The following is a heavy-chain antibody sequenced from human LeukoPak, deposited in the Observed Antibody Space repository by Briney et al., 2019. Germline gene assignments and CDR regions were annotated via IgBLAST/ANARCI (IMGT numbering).Heavy chain of an antibody. CDR3: ARGSSIVVVPAAHDEAFDI. CDR2: ISAYNGNT. CDR1: GYTFTDYG. J-gene: IGHJ3*02. V-gene: IGHV1-18*01. D-gene: IGHD2-2*01. Sequence: ASVKVSCKASGYTFTDYGVHWVRQAPGQGLEWMGWISAYNGNTNYAQKLQGRVTMTTDTSTSTAYMELRSLRSDDTAVYYCARGSSIVVVPAAHDEAFDIWGQGTMVTVSS.